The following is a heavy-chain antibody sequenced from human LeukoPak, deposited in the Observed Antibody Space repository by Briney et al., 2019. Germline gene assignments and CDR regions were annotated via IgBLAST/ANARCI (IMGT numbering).Heavy chain of an antibody. V-gene: IGHV3-23*01. CDR3: ARADTSGYIYYFGY. D-gene: IGHD3-22*01. J-gene: IGHJ4*02. Sequence: GGSLRLSCAASGFTFSNSAMSWVRQAPGKGLEWVSSVSGSGGSTYYADSVKGRFTISRDNSKNPLYLQVNSLRAEDTAVYYCARADTSGYIYYFGYWGQGTLVTVSS. CDR1: GFTFSNSA. CDR2: VSGSGGST.